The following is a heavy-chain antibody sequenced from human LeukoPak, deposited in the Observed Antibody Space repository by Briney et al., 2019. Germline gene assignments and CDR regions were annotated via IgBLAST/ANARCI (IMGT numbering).Heavy chain of an antibody. CDR1: GYTFTSYY. Sequence: ASVKVSCKASGYTFTSYYMHWVRQAPGKGLEWMGGFDPEDGETIYAQKFQGRVTMTEDTSTDTAYMELSSLRSEDTAVYYCAALGYCSGGSCPKLTSDFDYWGQGTLVTVSS. V-gene: IGHV1-24*01. J-gene: IGHJ4*02. D-gene: IGHD2-15*01. CDR3: AALGYCSGGSCPKLTSDFDY. CDR2: FDPEDGET.